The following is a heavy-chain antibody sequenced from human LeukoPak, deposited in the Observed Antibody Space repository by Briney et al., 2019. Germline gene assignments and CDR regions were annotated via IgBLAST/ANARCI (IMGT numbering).Heavy chain of an antibody. V-gene: IGHV1-18*01. Sequence: GASVTLSLTATGYTFTIYGFNWGRLAPGQGREWMGWISGYSGNTNYVQKLQGRVTMTTDTSTSIAYMELRSLRSDATAVYYCARPFPRDTAFDAFDIWGQGTMVTVSS. D-gene: IGHD5-18*01. CDR1: GYTFTIYG. J-gene: IGHJ3*02. CDR2: ISGYSGNT. CDR3: ARPFPRDTAFDAFDI.